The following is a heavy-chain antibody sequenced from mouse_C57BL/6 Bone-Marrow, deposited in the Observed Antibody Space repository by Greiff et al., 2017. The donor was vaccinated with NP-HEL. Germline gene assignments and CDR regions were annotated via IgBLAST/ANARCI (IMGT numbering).Heavy chain of an antibody. CDR1: GFTIKDYY. D-gene: IGHD1-1*01. J-gene: IGHJ2*01. Sequence: EVKLQQSGAELVKPGASVKLSCTASGFTIKDYYMHWVKQRTEQGLEWIGRIDPEAGETTYAPKFQGKATITAATSSNTAYLQLSSLTSEDTAVYYCASWMTTVVADYFDYWGQGTTLTVSS. CDR3: ASWMTTVVADYFDY. V-gene: IGHV14-2*01. CDR2: IDPEAGET.